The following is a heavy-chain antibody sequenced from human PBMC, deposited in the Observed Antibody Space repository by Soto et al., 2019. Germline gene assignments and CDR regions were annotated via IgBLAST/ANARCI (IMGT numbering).Heavy chain of an antibody. CDR2: IWYDGSNK. J-gene: IGHJ4*02. Sequence: GGSLRLSCAASGFTFSSYGMHWVRQAPGKGLEWVAVIWYDGSNKYYADSVKGRFTISRDNSKNTLYLQMNSLRAEDTAVYYCARKGYCSSTSCPGLFDYWGQGTLVTVSS. CDR1: GFTFSSYG. V-gene: IGHV3-33*01. CDR3: ARKGYCSSTSCPGLFDY. D-gene: IGHD2-2*01.